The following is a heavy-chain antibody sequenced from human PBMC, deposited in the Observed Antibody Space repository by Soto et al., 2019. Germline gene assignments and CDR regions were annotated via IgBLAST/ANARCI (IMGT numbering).Heavy chain of an antibody. V-gene: IGHV4-4*02. CDR2: MYHTGST. CDR1: GVSISSNNW. CDR3: ARSSRYQYDSSEGNFDY. Sequence: QVQLQESGPGLVKPSGTLSLTCAVSGVSISSNNWWSWVRQPPGKGLEWIGEMYHTGSTNYNPSLKGRVTISVDKSKTHFSLELNSVTAADTAVYYCARSSRYQYDSSEGNFDYWGQGTLVTVSS. D-gene: IGHD3-22*01. J-gene: IGHJ4*02.